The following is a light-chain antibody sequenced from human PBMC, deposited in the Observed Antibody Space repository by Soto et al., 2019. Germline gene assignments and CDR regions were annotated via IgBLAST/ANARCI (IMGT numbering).Light chain of an antibody. J-gene: IGLJ2*01. CDR1: TSDVGGYNY. V-gene: IGLV2-14*01. Sequence: QSALTQPASVSGSPGQSITISCTGTTSDVGGYNYVSWYQQHPGKAPKLMIYEVTNRPSGVSNRFSGSKSGNTASLTISGLQAEDEADYFCSAYTTNSTLVLFGGGTQLTVL. CDR2: EVT. CDR3: SAYTTNSTLVL.